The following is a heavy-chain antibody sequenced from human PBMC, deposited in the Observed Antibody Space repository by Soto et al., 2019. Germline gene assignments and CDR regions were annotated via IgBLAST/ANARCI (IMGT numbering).Heavy chain of an antibody. CDR1: GGSISSYY. V-gene: IGHV4-59*01. J-gene: IGHJ4*02. Sequence: ASETLSLTCTVSGGSISSYYWSWIRQPPGKGLEWIGYIYYSGSTNYNPSLKSRVTISVDTSKNQFSLKLSSVTAADTAVYYCASVDTVKWGQGTLVTVSS. CDR2: IYYSGST. D-gene: IGHD4-17*01. CDR3: ASVDTVK.